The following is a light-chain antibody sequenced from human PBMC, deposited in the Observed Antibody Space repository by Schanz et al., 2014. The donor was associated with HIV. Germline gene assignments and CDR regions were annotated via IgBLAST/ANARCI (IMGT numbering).Light chain of an antibody. V-gene: IGKV1-17*01. CDR1: QSISTS. J-gene: IGKJ5*01. CDR3: LQHNTYPLT. CDR2: AAS. Sequence: DIQMTQSPSTLSASLRDRVTVTCRASQSISTSLNWYQQKPGKAPKLLIYAASSLQSGVPSRFIGSGSGTEFTLTISSLQPEDFATYYCLQHNTYPLTFGQGTRLDIK.